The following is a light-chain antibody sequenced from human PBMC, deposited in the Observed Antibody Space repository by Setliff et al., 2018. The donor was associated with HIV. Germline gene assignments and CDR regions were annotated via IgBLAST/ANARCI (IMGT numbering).Light chain of an antibody. CDR3: CSYLGTYSRV. J-gene: IGLJ3*02. CDR2: DLN. Sequence: QSVLTQPRSVSGSPGQSVTISCTGTSSDVRDYYVSWYQQHPGKVPKLLIYDLNKRPSGVPDRFSGSKSGNTASLTISGLQAEDEADYYCCSYLGTYSRVFGGGTKVNVL. CDR1: SSDVRDYY. V-gene: IGLV2-11*01.